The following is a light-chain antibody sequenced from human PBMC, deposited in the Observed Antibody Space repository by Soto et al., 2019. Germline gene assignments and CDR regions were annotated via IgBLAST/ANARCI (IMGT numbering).Light chain of an antibody. Sequence: QSALTQPASVSGSPGQSISISCTGTSSDVGNYNLVSWYEQHPGKAHKLMIYEGSKRPSGVSNRFSGSKSGNTASLTISGLQAEDEADYYCCSYAGSSTWVFGGGTKLTVL. CDR3: CSYAGSSTWV. V-gene: IGLV2-23*01. J-gene: IGLJ2*01. CDR1: SSDVGNYNL. CDR2: EGS.